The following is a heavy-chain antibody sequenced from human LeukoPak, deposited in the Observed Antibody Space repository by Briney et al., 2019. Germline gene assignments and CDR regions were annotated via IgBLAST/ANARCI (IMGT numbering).Heavy chain of an antibody. CDR1: GGSISSYY. Sequence: SETLSLTCKVSGGSISSYYWSWIRQPPGKGLEWIGYIYYSGSTNYNSSLKSRVTISVDTSKNQFSLKLSSVTAADTAVYYCASRGYHSGSLDVWGQGTTVTVSS. D-gene: IGHD6-19*01. CDR3: ASRGYHSGSLDV. V-gene: IGHV4-59*08. J-gene: IGHJ6*02. CDR2: IYYSGST.